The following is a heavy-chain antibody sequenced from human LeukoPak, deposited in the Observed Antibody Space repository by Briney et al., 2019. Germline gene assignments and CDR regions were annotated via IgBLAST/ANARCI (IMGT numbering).Heavy chain of an antibody. J-gene: IGHJ5*02. CDR3: ASTTVTHLRSKNWLGP. Sequence: GWSLRLSCAASGFTFSSYAMSWVRQAPGKGLEGVSAISGSGGSTYYADSVKGRFTISRDNSKNTLYLQMNSLRAEDTAVYYSASTTVTHLRSKNWLGPWGQGTLVTVSS. CDR2: ISGSGGST. D-gene: IGHD4-17*01. V-gene: IGHV3-23*01. CDR1: GFTFSSYA.